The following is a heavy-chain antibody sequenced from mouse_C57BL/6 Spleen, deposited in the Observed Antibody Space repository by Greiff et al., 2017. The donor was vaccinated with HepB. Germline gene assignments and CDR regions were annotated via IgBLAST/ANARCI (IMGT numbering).Heavy chain of an antibody. CDR3: ARGGGDGDFGY. J-gene: IGHJ2*01. V-gene: IGHV1-82*01. CDR1: GYAFSSSW. CDR2: IYPGDGDT. Sequence: QVQLQQSGPELVKPGASVKISCKASGYAFSSSWMNWVKQRPGKGLEWIGRIYPGDGDTNYNGKFKGKATLTADKSSSTAYMQLSSLTSEDSAVYFCARGGGDGDFGYWGQGTTLTVSS.